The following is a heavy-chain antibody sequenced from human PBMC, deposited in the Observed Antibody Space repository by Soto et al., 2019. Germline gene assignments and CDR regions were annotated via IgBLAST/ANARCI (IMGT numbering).Heavy chain of an antibody. Sequence: SETLSLTCTVSGGSISSSSYYWGGIRQPPGKGLEWIGSIYYSGSTYYNPSLKSRVTISVDTSKNQFSLKLSSVTAADTAVYYCARQLLSYYFDYWGQGTLVTVSS. D-gene: IGHD2-2*01. CDR2: IYYSGST. CDR3: ARQLLSYYFDY. J-gene: IGHJ4*02. V-gene: IGHV4-39*01. CDR1: GGSISSSSYY.